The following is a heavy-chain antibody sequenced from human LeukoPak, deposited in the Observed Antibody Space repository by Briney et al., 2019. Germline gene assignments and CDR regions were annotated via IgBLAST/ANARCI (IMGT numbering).Heavy chain of an antibody. CDR2: IYHSGST. CDR1: GYSISSGYY. Sequence: SETLSLTCTVSGYSISSGYYWGWIRQPPGKGLEWIGSIYHSGSTYYNPSLKSRVTISVDTSKNQFSLKLSSVTAADTAVYYCARLEPALGGYYFDYWGQGTLVTVSS. CDR3: ARLEPALGGYYFDY. J-gene: IGHJ4*02. D-gene: IGHD1-1*01. V-gene: IGHV4-38-2*02.